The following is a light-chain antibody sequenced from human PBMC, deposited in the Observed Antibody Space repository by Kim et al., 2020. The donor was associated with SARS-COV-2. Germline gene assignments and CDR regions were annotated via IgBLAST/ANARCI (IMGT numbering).Light chain of an antibody. CDR2: AAS. Sequence: ASVGDRVTVSCRASQSINKYLNWYQQKPGRAPQLLICAASTLQSGVPSRFSGGGAGTDFTLTISSLQPEDFATYYCQQSYSTLWTFGQGTKVDIK. CDR3: QQSYSTLWT. J-gene: IGKJ1*01. CDR1: QSINKY. V-gene: IGKV1-39*01.